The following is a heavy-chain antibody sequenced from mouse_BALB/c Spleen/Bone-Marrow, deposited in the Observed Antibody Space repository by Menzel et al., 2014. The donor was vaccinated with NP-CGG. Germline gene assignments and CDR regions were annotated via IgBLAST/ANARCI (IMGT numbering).Heavy chain of an antibody. Sequence: VKLVESGAELMKPGASVKISCKATGYTFSSYWIEWVKQRPGHGLEWIGEILPGSGSTNYNEKFKGKATFTADTSSNTAYMQLSSLTSEASAVYYCARSGFAYWGQGTLVTVSA. CDR3: ARSGFAY. CDR1: GYTFSSYW. CDR2: ILPGSGST. V-gene: IGHV1-9*01. J-gene: IGHJ3*01.